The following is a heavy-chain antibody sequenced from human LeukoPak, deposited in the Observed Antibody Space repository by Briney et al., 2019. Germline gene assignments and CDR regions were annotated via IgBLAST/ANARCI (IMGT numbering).Heavy chain of an antibody. CDR3: ARALAAAGSY. J-gene: IGHJ4*02. CDR2: IYSGDRT. Sequence: PGGSLRLSCAASGFTVSNNYMSWVRQAPGKGLEWVSIIYSGDRTYYADSVKGRFTISRDNAKNSLYLQMNSLRAEDTAVYYCARALAAAGSYWGQGTLVTVSS. V-gene: IGHV3-53*01. D-gene: IGHD6-25*01. CDR1: GFTVSNNY.